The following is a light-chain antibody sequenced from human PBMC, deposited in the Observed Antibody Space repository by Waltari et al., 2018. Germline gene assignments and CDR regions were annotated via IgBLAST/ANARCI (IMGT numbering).Light chain of an antibody. V-gene: IGKV1-5*03. J-gene: IGKJ4*01. CDR2: KAS. CDR1: QNINKW. Sequence: DIQMTQSPSTLSASVGDRFTITCRASQNINKWLAWYQQKPGKAPKLLIYKASTLESGVPARFSGSGSGTEVTLTLSSLQPDDFATYYCQQYNSYSLLTFGGGTKVEIK. CDR3: QQYNSYSLLT.